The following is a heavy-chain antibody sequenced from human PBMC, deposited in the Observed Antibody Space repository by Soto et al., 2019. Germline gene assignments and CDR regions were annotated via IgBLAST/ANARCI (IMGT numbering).Heavy chain of an antibody. CDR1: GYTFITYG. Sequence: GASVTVSCKASGYTFITYGVIWVRQAPGQGLDWLGWISTYNGNTRYAERLQGRVTMTTDTTTNTAYMELRNLRSDDTAVYYCARGPTDYYDNSANYFLDYWGQGTLVTVSS. V-gene: IGHV1-18*01. D-gene: IGHD3-22*01. CDR3: ARGPTDYYDNSANYFLDY. J-gene: IGHJ4*02. CDR2: ISTYNGNT.